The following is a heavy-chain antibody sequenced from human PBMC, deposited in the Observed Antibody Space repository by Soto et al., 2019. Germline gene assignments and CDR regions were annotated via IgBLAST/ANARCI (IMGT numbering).Heavy chain of an antibody. Sequence: ASVKVSCKASGYTFTSYGISWVRQAPGQGLEWMGWISAYNGNTNYAQKLQGRVTMTTDTSTSTAYMELRSLRSDDTAVYYCARDYDFWSVPTYYFDDWGQGTLVTVSS. V-gene: IGHV1-18*01. CDR2: ISAYNGNT. D-gene: IGHD3-3*01. J-gene: IGHJ4*02. CDR3: ARDYDFWSVPTYYFDD. CDR1: GYTFTSYG.